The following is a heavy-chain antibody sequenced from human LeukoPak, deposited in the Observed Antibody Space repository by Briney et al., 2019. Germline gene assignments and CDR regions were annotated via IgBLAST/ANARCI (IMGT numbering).Heavy chain of an antibody. V-gene: IGHV3-30*02. J-gene: IGHJ5*02. CDR2: IRYDGNDK. CDR3: AKDLMRDRWFGES. D-gene: IGHD3-10*01. CDR1: GFTFDYYG. Sequence: GGSLRLSCAASGFTFDYYGFHWVRQAPGKGLEGVAFIRYDGNDKYYAKSVKGRFTISKDTSRNTLYLQMNTLRLEDTAVYYCAKDLMRDRWFGESWGQGTLVTVSS.